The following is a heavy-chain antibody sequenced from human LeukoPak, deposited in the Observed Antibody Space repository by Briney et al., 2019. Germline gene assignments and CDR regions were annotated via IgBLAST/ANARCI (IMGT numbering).Heavy chain of an antibody. CDR3: ARTIFTDTNWFDP. D-gene: IGHD3-3*01. CDR2: IIPIFGTA. CDR1: GGTFSSYA. Sequence: ASVKVSCKASGGTFSSYAISWVRQAPGQGLEWMGGIIPIFGTANYAQKFQGRVTITADESTSTAYMELSSLRSEDTAVYYCARTIFTDTNWFDPWGQGTLVTVSS. V-gene: IGHV1-69*13. J-gene: IGHJ5*02.